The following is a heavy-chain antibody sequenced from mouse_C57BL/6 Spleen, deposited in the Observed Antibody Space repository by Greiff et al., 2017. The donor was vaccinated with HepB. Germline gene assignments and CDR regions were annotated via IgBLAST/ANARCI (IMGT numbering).Heavy chain of an antibody. V-gene: IGHV5-12*01. D-gene: IGHD2-12*01. J-gene: IGHJ2*01. Sequence: EVQLVESGGGLVQPGGSLKLSCAASGFTFSDYYMYWVRQTPEKRLEWVAYISNGGGSTYYPDTVKGRFTISRDNAKNTLYLQMSRLKSEDTAMYYCARSPYDSGYFDYWGQGTTLTVSS. CDR1: GFTFSDYY. CDR2: ISNGGGST. CDR3: ARSPYDSGYFDY.